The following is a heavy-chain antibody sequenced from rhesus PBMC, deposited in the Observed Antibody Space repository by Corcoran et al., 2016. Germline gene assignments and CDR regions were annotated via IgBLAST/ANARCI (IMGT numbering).Heavy chain of an antibody. CDR3: AKEGAAGYWYFDL. Sequence: EVQLVESGGGLVQPGGSLRLSCAASGFTFSAYGMSWVRQAPGKGLEWLSLVSNGGGSIYHSESVRGLLNISRDNSKNTLSLQMNRLGLEDTAVYYCAKEGAAGYWYFDLWGPGTPITISS. CDR2: VSNGGGSI. CDR1: GFTFSAYG. V-gene: IGHV3S5*01. D-gene: IGHD6-13*01. J-gene: IGHJ2*01.